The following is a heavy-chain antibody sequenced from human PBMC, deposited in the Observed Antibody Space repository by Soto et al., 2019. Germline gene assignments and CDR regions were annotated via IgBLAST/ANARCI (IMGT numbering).Heavy chain of an antibody. CDR1: GFTFTSYV. CDR2: ISYDGSNE. CDR3: ARDPIQYYYYTMDV. J-gene: IGHJ6*02. V-gene: IGHV3-30-3*01. Sequence: PGGSLRLSCAASGFTFTSYVMNWVRQAPGKGLEWVAVISYDGSNEYYADSVKGRFTISRDNSKNTLYLQMNSLRAEDTAVYYCARDPIQYYYYTMDVWGQGSTVTVSS. D-gene: IGHD4-4*01.